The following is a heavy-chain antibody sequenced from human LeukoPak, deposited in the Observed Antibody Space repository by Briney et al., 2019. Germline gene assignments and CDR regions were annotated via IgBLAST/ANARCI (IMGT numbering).Heavy chain of an antibody. CDR3: ARNARKGERDY. D-gene: IGHD3-16*01. Sequence: GASVKVSCKASGGTFSSYAISWVRQAPGQGLEWMGGTIPIFGTANYAQKFQGRVTITADESTSTAYMELSSLRSEDTAVYYCARNARKGERDYWGQGTLVTVSS. J-gene: IGHJ4*02. V-gene: IGHV1-69*13. CDR1: GGTFSSYA. CDR2: TIPIFGTA.